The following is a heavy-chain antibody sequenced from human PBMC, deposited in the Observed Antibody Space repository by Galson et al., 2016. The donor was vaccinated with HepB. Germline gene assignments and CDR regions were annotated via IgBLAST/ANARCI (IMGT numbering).Heavy chain of an antibody. V-gene: IGHV3-53*01. CDR1: GFTVSNNY. Sequence: SLRLSCAASGFTVSNNYMKWVRQAPGKGLERVSLIWSGGTTDYADSVKGRFTISRDNAKNLLYLQMNSLRDEDTAVYYCARDRRHNYAFFDSWGQGTPITVSS. CDR2: IWSGGTT. J-gene: IGHJ4*02. CDR3: ARDRRHNYAFFDS. D-gene: IGHD3-16*01.